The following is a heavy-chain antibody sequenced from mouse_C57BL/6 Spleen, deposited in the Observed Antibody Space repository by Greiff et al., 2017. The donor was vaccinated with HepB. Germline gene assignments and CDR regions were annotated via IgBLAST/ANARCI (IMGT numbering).Heavy chain of an antibody. CDR3: ARGGGRGDFDY. CDR2: INYDGSST. V-gene: IGHV5-16*01. J-gene: IGHJ2*01. Sequence: EVKVVESEGGLVQPGSSMKLSCTASGFTFSDYYMAWVRQVPEKGLEWVANINYDGSSTYYLDSLKSRFIISRDNAKNILYLQMSSLKSEDTATYYCARGGGRGDFDYWGQGTTLTVSS. CDR1: GFTFSDYY.